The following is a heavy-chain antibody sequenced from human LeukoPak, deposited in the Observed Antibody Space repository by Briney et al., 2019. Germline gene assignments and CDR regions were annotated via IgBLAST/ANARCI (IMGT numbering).Heavy chain of an antibody. J-gene: IGHJ6*02. CDR1: GYTFTSYG. CDR2: INPNSGGT. CDR3: ARARYGSGPGYYYGMDV. D-gene: IGHD3-10*01. V-gene: IGHV1-2*04. Sequence: GASVKVSCKASGYTFTSYGISWVRQAPGQGLEWMGWINPNSGGTNYAQKFQGWVTMTRDTSISTAYMELSRLRSDDTAVYYCARARYGSGPGYYYGMDVWGQGTTVTVSS.